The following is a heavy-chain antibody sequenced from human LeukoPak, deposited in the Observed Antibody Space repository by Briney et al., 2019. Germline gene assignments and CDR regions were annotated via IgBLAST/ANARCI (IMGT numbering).Heavy chain of an antibody. D-gene: IGHD2-21*02. V-gene: IGHV3-48*03. CDR3: ARSCGGDCSRRIYYYYYYGMDV. Sequence: PGGSLRLSCAASGFTFSSYEMNWVRQAPGKGLEWVSYISSSGSTIYYADSVKGRFTISRDNAKNSLYLQMNSLRAEDTAVYYCARSCGGDCSRRIYYYYYYGMDVWGQGTTVTVSS. J-gene: IGHJ6*02. CDR2: ISSSGSTI. CDR1: GFTFSSYE.